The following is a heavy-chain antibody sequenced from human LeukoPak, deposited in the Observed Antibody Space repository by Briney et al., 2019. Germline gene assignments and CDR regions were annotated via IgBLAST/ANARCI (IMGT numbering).Heavy chain of an antibody. Sequence: RGSLRLSCAASGFTVSSNYMSWVRQAPGKGLEWVSVIYSGGSTYYADSVKGRFTISRDNSKNTLYLQMNSLRAEDTAVYYCARDYYDSSGYYPWGYWGQGTLVTVSS. D-gene: IGHD3-22*01. V-gene: IGHV3-53*05. CDR2: IYSGGST. J-gene: IGHJ4*02. CDR1: GFTVSSNY. CDR3: ARDYYDSSGYYPWGY.